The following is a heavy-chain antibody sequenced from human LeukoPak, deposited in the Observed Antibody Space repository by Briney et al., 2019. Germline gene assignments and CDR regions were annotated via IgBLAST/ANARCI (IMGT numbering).Heavy chain of an antibody. V-gene: IGHV4-34*01. CDR3: ARGRKYVSYYYDSSGHYYYFDY. CDR2: INHSGST. CDR1: GGSFSGYY. J-gene: IGHJ4*02. Sequence: SETLSLTCAVYGGSFSGYYWSWIRQPPGKGLEWIGEINHSGSTNYNPSLKSRVTISVDTSKNQFSLQLNSVTPEDTAVYYCARGRKYVSYYYDSSGHYYYFDYWGQGTLVTVSS. D-gene: IGHD3-22*01.